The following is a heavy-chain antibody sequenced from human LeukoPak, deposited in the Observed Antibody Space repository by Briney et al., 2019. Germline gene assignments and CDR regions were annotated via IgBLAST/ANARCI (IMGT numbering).Heavy chain of an antibody. CDR1: GYTFTGYY. J-gene: IGHJ6*02. CDR2: INPNSGGT. CDR3: ARDRRFLGWLPQADAYYYGMDV. D-gene: IGHD3-3*01. Sequence: ASVKVSCKASGYTFTGYYMHWVRQAPGQGLEWMGWINPNSGGTNYAQKFQGRVTMTRDTSISTAYMELSRLRSDDTAVYYCARDRRFLGWLPQADAYYYGMDVWGQGTTVTVSS. V-gene: IGHV1-2*02.